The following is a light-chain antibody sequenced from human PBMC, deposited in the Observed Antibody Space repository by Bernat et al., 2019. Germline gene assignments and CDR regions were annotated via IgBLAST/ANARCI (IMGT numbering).Light chain of an antibody. CDR2: GAS. CDR3: QQYKNWAVT. CDR1: QSINTY. Sequence: EIVMTQSPATLSVSPGERATLSCRASQSINTYLALYQQKPGQAPRLLIYGASTRATGIPARFSGSGSGTEFTLTISNLQSEEFAVYYCQQYKNWAVTFGGGRKMEIK. J-gene: IGKJ4*01. V-gene: IGKV3-15*01.